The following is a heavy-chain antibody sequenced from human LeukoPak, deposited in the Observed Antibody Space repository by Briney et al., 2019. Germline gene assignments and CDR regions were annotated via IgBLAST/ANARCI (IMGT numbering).Heavy chain of an antibody. Sequence: PGGSLRLSCAASGFTFRTYWMNWVRQAPGKGLEWVSGISWNSGSIGYADSVKGRFTISRDNAKNSLYLQMNSLRAEDMALYYCAKGFYGGKGGGAFDIWGQGTMVTVSS. CDR2: ISWNSGSI. CDR1: GFTFRTYW. J-gene: IGHJ3*02. CDR3: AKGFYGGKGGGAFDI. D-gene: IGHD4-23*01. V-gene: IGHV3-9*03.